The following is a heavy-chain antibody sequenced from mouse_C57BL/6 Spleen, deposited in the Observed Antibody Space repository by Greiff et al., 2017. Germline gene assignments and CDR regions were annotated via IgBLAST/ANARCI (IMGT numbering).Heavy chain of an antibody. D-gene: IGHD1-1*02. J-gene: IGHJ2*01. CDR2: IRNKANGYTT. V-gene: IGHV7-3*01. CDR1: GFTFTDYY. CDR3: ARGNGGSLDY. Sequence: EVKVVESGGGLVQPGGSLSLSCAASGFTFTDYYMSWVRQPPGQALEWLGFIRNKANGYTTEYSASVKGRFTISRDNSQSILYLQMNALRAEDSATYYCARGNGGSLDYWGQGTTLTVSS.